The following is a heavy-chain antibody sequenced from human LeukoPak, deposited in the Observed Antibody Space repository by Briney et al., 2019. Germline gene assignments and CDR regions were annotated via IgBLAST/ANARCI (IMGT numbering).Heavy chain of an antibody. CDR2: ISSSGTNV. D-gene: IGHD5-18*01. Sequence: PGGSLRLSCAASGFTFSSYSMNWVRQAPGKGLEWVSAISSSGTNVNYADSVKGRFTISRDNSKNTLYLQMNSLRAEDTAVYYCTKGTIWLPFDYWGQGTLVTVSS. J-gene: IGHJ4*02. CDR1: GFTFSSYS. CDR3: TKGTIWLPFDY. V-gene: IGHV3-23*01.